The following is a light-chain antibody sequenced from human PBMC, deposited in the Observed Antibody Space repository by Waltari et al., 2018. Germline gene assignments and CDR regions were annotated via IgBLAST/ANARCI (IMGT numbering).Light chain of an antibody. CDR2: AAS. CDR1: HDICSY. J-gene: IGKJ2*01. CDR3: QQSYNTPYT. Sequence: DIQMTQSPLSLSLSVGERAATNCRPSHDICSYLNWYQKKPGKAPKLLVYAASTVESGVPARFIGGGSGTDFTLTITSLQPEDIATYYCQQSYNTPYTFGQGTKVEI. V-gene: IGKV1-39*01.